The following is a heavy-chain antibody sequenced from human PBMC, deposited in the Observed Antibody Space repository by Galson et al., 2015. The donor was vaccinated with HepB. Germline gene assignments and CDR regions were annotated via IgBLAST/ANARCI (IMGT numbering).Heavy chain of an antibody. Sequence: SLRLSCAASGFTFSSYSMNWVRQAPGKGLEWVSSISSSSSHIYYADSVKGRFTISRDNAKNSLYLQMNSLRAEDTAVYYCARESSNYYGSGDAFDIWGQGTMVTVSS. V-gene: IGHV3-21*01. CDR2: ISSSSSHI. CDR1: GFTFSSYS. CDR3: ARESSNYYGSGDAFDI. J-gene: IGHJ3*02. D-gene: IGHD3-10*01.